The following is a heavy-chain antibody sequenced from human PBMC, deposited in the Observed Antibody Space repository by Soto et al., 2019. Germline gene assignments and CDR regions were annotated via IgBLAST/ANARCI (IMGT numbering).Heavy chain of an antibody. CDR2: ISGSGGST. D-gene: IGHD6-13*01. V-gene: IGHV3-23*01. J-gene: IGHJ5*02. CDR3: AKDPWVAAAGTGWFDP. CDR1: GFTFSSYA. Sequence: LSCAASGFTFSSYAMSWVRQAPGKGLEWVSAISGSGGSTYYADSVKGRFTIPRDNSKNTLYLQMNSLRAEDTAVYYCAKDPWVAAAGTGWFDPWGQGTLVTVSS.